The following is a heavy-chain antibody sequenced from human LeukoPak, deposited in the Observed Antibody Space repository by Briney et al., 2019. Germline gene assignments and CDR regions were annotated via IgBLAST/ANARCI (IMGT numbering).Heavy chain of an antibody. D-gene: IGHD2-2*01. CDR2: IWYDGSNK. Sequence: PGGSLRLSCAASGFTFSSYGMHWVRQSPGKGLEWVAFIWYDGSNKYYADSVKGRFTISRDNSKNTLYLQVNSLRAEDTAMYYCAREGGGDGYVVPAGVDFDYWGQGTLVTVSS. V-gene: IGHV3-33*01. J-gene: IGHJ4*02. CDR1: GFTFSSYG. CDR3: AREGGGDGYVVPAGVDFDY.